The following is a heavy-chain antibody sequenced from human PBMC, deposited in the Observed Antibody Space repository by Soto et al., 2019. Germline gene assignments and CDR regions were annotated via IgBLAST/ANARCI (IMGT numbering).Heavy chain of an antibody. D-gene: IGHD3-10*01. CDR2: MNPNSGNT. CDR3: AARRSYYYGSGSLGPWFDP. CDR1: GYTFTSYD. V-gene: IGHV1-8*01. Sequence: QVQLVQSGAEVKKPGASVKVSCKASGYTFTSYDINWVRQATGQGLEWMGWMNPNSGNTGYAQKFQGRVTMTRNTSISTAYMELSSLRSEDTAVYYCAARRSYYYGSGSLGPWFDPWGQGTLVTVSS. J-gene: IGHJ5*02.